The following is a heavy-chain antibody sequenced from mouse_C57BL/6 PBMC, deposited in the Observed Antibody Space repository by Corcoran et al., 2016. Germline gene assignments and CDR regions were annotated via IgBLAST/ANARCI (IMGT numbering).Heavy chain of an antibody. J-gene: IGHJ1*03. D-gene: IGHD4-1*01. CDR1: GYTFADYY. V-gene: IGHV1-26*01. CDR3: AREGNWGPLRYFDV. Sequence: EVQLQQSGPELVKPGASVKISCKASGYTFADYYMNWVKQSHGKSLEWIGDINPNNGGTSYNQKFKGKATLTVDKSSSTAYMELRSLTSEDSAVYYCAREGNWGPLRYFDVWGTGTTVTVSS. CDR2: INPNNGGT.